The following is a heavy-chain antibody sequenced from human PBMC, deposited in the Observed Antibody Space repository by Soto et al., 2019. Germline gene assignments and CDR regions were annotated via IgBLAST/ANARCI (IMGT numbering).Heavy chain of an antibody. CDR1: GFTFSIYA. Sequence: GGSLRLSCAASGFTFSIYAMSWVRQVPGKGLEWVSTISGNGGTSYADFVRGRFTISRDNSKSTLYLQMNSLRVDDTAMYYCAKDAPGSGWLSDYWGQGTLVTVSS. CDR3: AKDAPGSGWLSDY. J-gene: IGHJ4*02. V-gene: IGHV3-23*01. D-gene: IGHD3-22*01. CDR2: ISGNGGT.